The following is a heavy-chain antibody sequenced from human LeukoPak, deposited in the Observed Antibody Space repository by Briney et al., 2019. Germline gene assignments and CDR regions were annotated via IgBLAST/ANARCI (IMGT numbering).Heavy chain of an antibody. CDR1: GFTFSSYD. CDR2: ISGSGGST. CDR3: AKDFAPSYDFWSGLGFDY. V-gene: IGHV3-23*01. J-gene: IGHJ4*02. D-gene: IGHD3-3*01. Sequence: PGGSPRLSCAASGFTFSSYDMNWVRQAPGKGLEWVSGISGSGGSTFYADSVKGRFTISRNNSKNTLYLQMNSLRAEDTAVYYCAKDFAPSYDFWSGLGFDYWGQGTLVTVSS.